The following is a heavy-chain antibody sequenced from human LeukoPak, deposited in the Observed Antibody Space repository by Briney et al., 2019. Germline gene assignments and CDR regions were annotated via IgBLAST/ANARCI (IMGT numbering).Heavy chain of an antibody. CDR1: SGSISTYY. V-gene: IGHV4-59*01. J-gene: IGHJ5*02. Sequence: PSETLSLTCSVSSGSISTYYWSWIRQPPGKGLEWIGSISYRGNTNYNPSLRSRVTISIDTSKNQFSLKLSSVTAADTAVYFCARVGQGNFDPWGQGTLVTVSS. CDR2: ISYRGNT. CDR3: ARVGQGNFDP. D-gene: IGHD3/OR15-3a*01.